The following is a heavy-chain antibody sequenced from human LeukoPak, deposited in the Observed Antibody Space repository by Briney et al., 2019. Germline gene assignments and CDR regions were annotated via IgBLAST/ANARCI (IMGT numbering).Heavy chain of an antibody. V-gene: IGHV3-7*01. Sequence: GGTLRLSCAASGFTFSTYAMNWVRQAPGKGLEWVANIKQDGREKYYVDSVKGRFTISRDNAKKSLYLQMNSLRAEDTAVYYCAREPDLRQLVRVHNWFDPWGQGTLVTVSS. CDR1: GFTFSTYA. D-gene: IGHD6-6*01. CDR3: AREPDLRQLVRVHNWFDP. J-gene: IGHJ5*02. CDR2: IKQDGREK.